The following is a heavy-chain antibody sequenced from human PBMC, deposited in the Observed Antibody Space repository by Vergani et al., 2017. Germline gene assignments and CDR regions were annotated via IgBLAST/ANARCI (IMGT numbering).Heavy chain of an antibody. CDR1: GYSFTSYW. J-gene: IGHJ6*02. CDR2: IYPGDSDT. D-gene: IGHD3-3*02. CDR3: ARHVSQIYYYYGMDV. Sequence: EVQLVPSGAEVKKPGESLKISCKGSGYSFTSYWIGWVRQMPGKGLEWMGIIYPGDSDTRYSPSFQGQVTISADKSISTAYLQWSSLKASDTAMYYCARHVSQIYYYYGMDVWGQGTTVTVSS. V-gene: IGHV5-51*01.